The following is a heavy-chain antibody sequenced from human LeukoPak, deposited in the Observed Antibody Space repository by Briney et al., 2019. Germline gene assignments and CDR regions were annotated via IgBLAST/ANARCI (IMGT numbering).Heavy chain of an antibody. CDR3: ARGATYYYDSSGYYYPRGYFDY. J-gene: IGHJ4*02. CDR2: ISAYNGNT. CDR1: GYTFTSYG. D-gene: IGHD3-22*01. Sequence: ASVKVSCKASGYTFTSYGISWVRQAPGQGLEWIGWISAYNGNTNYAQKLQGRVTMTTDTSTSTAYMELRSLRSDDTAVYYCARGATYYYDSSGYYYPRGYFDYWGQGTLVTVSS. V-gene: IGHV1-18*01.